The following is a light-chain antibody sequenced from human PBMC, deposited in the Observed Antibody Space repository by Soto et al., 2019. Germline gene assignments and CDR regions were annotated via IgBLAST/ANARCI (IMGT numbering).Light chain of an antibody. CDR2: DAS. J-gene: IGKJ5*01. Sequence: DIQMTQSPSTLSASVVDRVTITCRASQSISSWLAWYQQKPGKAPKLLIYDASSLESGVPSRFSGSGSGTEFTLTISSLQPDDFAVYYCQQYGSSPITFGQGTRLEIK. CDR1: QSISSW. CDR3: QQYGSSPIT. V-gene: IGKV1-5*01.